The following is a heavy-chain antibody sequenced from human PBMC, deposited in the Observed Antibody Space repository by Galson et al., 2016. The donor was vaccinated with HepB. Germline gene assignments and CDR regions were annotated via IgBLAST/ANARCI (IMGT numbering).Heavy chain of an antibody. CDR1: GGTFSSYP. CDR3: ARDGIEGGGPDAFDL. CDR2: IMPIYGTA. J-gene: IGHJ3*01. D-gene: IGHD4-23*01. V-gene: IGHV1-69*06. Sequence: SVKVSCKASGGTFSSYPISWVRQAPGLGLEWMGGIMPIYGTANYAQKFQGRVTITADKSAAIGYMELNSLRPDDTDMYYCARDGIEGGGPDAFDLWGQGTMVIVSS.